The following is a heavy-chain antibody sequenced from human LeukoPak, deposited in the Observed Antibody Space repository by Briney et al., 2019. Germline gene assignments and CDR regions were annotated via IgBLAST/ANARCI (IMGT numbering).Heavy chain of an antibody. V-gene: IGHV4-59*12. J-gene: IGHJ6*02. CDR3: ARGFSSSWLRAYYYGMDV. CDR2: IYYSGST. Sequence: SSETLSLTCTVSGGSISSYYWSWIRQPPGKGLEWIGYIYYSGSTNYNPSLKSRVTISVDTSKNQFSLKLSSVTAADTAVYYCARGFSSSWLRAYYYGMDVWGQGTTVTVSS. CDR1: GGSISSYY. D-gene: IGHD6-13*01.